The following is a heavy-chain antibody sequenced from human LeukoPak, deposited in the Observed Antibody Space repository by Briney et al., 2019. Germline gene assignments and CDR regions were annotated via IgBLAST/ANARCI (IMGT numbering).Heavy chain of an antibody. CDR3: ARQNYDYVWGSYRLDY. Sequence: GESLKISCKGSGYSFTSYWIGWVRQMPGKGLEWMGIIYPGDSDTRYSPSFQGQVTISADKSISTAYLQWSSLKASDTAMYYCARQNYDYVWGSYRLDYWGQGTLVTVSS. D-gene: IGHD3-16*02. CDR2: IYPGDSDT. V-gene: IGHV5-51*01. CDR1: GYSFTSYW. J-gene: IGHJ4*02.